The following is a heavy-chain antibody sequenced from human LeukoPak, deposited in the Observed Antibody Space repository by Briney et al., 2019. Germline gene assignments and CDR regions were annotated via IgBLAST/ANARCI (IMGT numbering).Heavy chain of an antibody. J-gene: IGHJ4*02. D-gene: IGHD5-18*01. Sequence: GGSLRLSCAASGFTFSNYALSWVRQAPGRGLEWVSTLSGRGSSSYCADSVKGRFTISRDNAKNSLYLQMNSLRAEDMAVYYCARDMLVGDTAMVGYWGQGTLVTVSS. V-gene: IGHV3-23*01. CDR1: GFTFSNYA. CDR3: ARDMLVGDTAMVGY. CDR2: LSGRGSSS.